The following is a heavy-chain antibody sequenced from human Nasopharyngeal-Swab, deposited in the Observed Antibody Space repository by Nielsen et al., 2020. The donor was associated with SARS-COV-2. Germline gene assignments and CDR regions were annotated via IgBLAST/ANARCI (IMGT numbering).Heavy chain of an antibody. J-gene: IGHJ4*02. Sequence: GESLKISCAASGFTFSNYWMSWVRQAPGKGLEWVANIKQDGSEIYYVDSLKGRFNISRDNAKNSLYLQMNSLRAEDTAVYYCARLKYDFWNGPPEDYWGQGTLVTVSS. CDR2: IKQDGSEI. V-gene: IGHV3-7*01. CDR3: ARLKYDFWNGPPEDY. CDR1: GFTFSNYW. D-gene: IGHD3-3*01.